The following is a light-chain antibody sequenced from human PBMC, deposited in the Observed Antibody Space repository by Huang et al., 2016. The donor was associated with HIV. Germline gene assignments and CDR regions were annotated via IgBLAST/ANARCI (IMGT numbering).Light chain of an antibody. CDR3: QQYDKWPPLLT. Sequence: EIVMTQSPATLSVSPGERVILSCRAGESVGSSLAWYQQKPGQAPRLLIYVASTRASGVPPRVSCSGSGTGFTLIISGLQSADFAVYYCQQYDKWPPLLTFGGGTKVEIK. CDR1: ESVGSS. CDR2: VAS. V-gene: IGKV3-15*01. J-gene: IGKJ4*01.